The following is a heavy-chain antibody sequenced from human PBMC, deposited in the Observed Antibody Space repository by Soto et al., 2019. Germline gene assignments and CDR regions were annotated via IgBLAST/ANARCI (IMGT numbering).Heavy chain of an antibody. CDR3: ARDEDKDGDKFFDC. V-gene: IGHV4-4*02. J-gene: IGHJ4*02. Sequence: QVQLQESGPGLVKPSGTLSLTCDVSGASISSNYLWTWVRQPPGKGREWIGEISHSGTTNYSPSLKSRVTISVDKSKNQFSLKLSSVIAADTAIYYCARDEDKDGDKFFDCWGQGVLVTVSS. CDR2: ISHSGTT. CDR1: GASISSNYL.